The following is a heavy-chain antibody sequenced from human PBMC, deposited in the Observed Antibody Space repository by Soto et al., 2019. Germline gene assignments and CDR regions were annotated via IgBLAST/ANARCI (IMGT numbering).Heavy chain of an antibody. Sequence: QVQLLESGAGVVKPSATLSLTCTVSGGALSSYYWSWIRQPPGKGLEWIGYISYSGRTKYNSSLERRVTRSVDTSKNQFSLKLSAVTAADTAVYYCGRTNCSDGVRCNWFDPWGQGTLVTVPS. D-gene: IGHD2-15*01. CDR2: ISYSGRT. CDR1: GGALSSYY. CDR3: GRTNCSDGVRCNWFDP. V-gene: IGHV4-59*12. J-gene: IGHJ5*02.